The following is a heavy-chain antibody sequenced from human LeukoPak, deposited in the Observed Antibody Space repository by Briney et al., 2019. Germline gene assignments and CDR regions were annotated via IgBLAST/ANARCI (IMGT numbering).Heavy chain of an antibody. J-gene: IGHJ3*02. V-gene: IGHV3-74*01. CDR3: AGMQLDHDAFDI. CDR2: INSDGSST. Sequence: PGGSLRLSCAASGFTFSSYWMHWVRQAPGKGLVWVSRINSDGSSTSYADSVKGRFTISRDNAKNTLYLQMNSLRAEDTAVYYCAGMQLDHDAFDIWGQGTMVTVSS. D-gene: IGHD1-1*01. CDR1: GFTFSSYW.